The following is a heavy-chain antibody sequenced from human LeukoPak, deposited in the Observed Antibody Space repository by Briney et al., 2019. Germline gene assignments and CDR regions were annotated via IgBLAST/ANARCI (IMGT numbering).Heavy chain of an antibody. CDR1: GGSVNSGSYY. V-gene: IGHV4-61*01. Sequence: SETLSLTCTVSGGSVNSGSYYWNWIRQPPGKGLEWIGYIYYSGSTNYNPSLKSRVTISVDTSKNQFSLKLSSVTAADTAVYYCARVRKAFDYWGQGTLVTVSS. J-gene: IGHJ4*02. CDR2: IYYSGST. CDR3: ARVRKAFDY.